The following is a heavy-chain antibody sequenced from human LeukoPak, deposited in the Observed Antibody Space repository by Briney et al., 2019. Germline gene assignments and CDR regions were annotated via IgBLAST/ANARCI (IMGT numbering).Heavy chain of an antibody. CDR2: IIRSGSTK. Sequence: GGSLRLSCAASGFTFSDYNMRWIRQALGKGLEWVSSIIRSGSTKYYADSVKGRFTISRDNAKNSLFLQMNSLRAEDTAVYYCARVLRYCSGGNCYSGGLGYMDVWGKGTTVTISS. J-gene: IGHJ6*03. CDR1: GFTFSDYN. V-gene: IGHV3-11*01. CDR3: ARVLRYCSGGNCYSGGLGYMDV. D-gene: IGHD2-15*01.